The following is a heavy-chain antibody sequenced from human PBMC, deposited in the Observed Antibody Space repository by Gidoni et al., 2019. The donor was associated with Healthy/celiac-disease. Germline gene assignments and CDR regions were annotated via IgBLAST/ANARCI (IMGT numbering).Heavy chain of an antibody. J-gene: IGHJ3*02. Sequence: QVQLVESGGGVVQPGRSLRLSCAAPGLTFSSYAMHGVRQAPGKGLEWVAVISYDGSNKYYAASVKGRFTISRDNSKNTLYLQMNSLRAEDTAVYYCARDVDIVATYAFDIWGQGTMVTVSS. CDR3: ARDVDIVATYAFDI. V-gene: IGHV3-30-3*01. CDR1: GLTFSSYA. CDR2: ISYDGSNK. D-gene: IGHD5-12*01.